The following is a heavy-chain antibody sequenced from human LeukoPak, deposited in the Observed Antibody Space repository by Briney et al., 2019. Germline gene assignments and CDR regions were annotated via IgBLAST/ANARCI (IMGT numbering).Heavy chain of an antibody. CDR1: GGTFSSYA. CDR2: IIPIFGTA. CDR3: AHEYGSGFNWFDP. J-gene: IGHJ5*02. D-gene: IGHD3-10*01. Sequence: SVKVSCKASGGTFSSYAISWVRQAPGQGLEWMGGIIPIFGTANYAQKFQGRVTITADESTSTAYMELSSLRSEDTAVYYCAHEYGSGFNWFDPWGQGTLVTVSS. V-gene: IGHV1-69*13.